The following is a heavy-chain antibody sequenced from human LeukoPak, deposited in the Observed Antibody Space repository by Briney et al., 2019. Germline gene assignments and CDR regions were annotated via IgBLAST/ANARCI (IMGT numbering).Heavy chain of an antibody. D-gene: IGHD4-11*01. CDR3: AKYKISTVTVDY. Sequence: GGSLRLSCAASGFTFSSYAMSWVRQAPGKGLEWVSVISNSGVSTYYADSVKGRFTVSRDNPKNTLYLQMNSLRAEDTAVYYCAKYKISTVTVDYWGQGTLVTVSS. CDR2: ISNSGVST. J-gene: IGHJ4*02. CDR1: GFTFSSYA. V-gene: IGHV3-23*01.